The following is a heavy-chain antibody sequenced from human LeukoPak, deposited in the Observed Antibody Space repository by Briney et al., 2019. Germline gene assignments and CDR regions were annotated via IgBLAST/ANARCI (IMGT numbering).Heavy chain of an antibody. V-gene: IGHV1-46*01. D-gene: IGHD1-26*01. CDR2: INPSGGNT. J-gene: IGHJ5*02. CDR1: GYTLTNYY. Sequence: GASVKVSCKASGYTLTNYYMHWVRQAPGQGLEWMGLINPSGGNTTYAQKFQGRVTMTRDTSTSTVYMELSSLRSEDTALYYCARDPSFYSGSYYIPRNWFDPWGQGTLVTVSS. CDR3: ARDPSFYSGSYYIPRNWFDP.